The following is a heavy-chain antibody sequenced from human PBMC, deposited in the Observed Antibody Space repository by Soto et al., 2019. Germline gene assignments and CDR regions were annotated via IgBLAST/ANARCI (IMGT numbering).Heavy chain of an antibody. D-gene: IGHD6-6*01. V-gene: IGHV2-5*02. CDR2: IYWDDDK. CDR3: AHRNGRIAGSTASFDY. CDR1: GFSLSTSVEG. Sequence: QITLKESGPTLLKPTQTLTLTCTFSGFSLSTSVEGVGWIRQPPGKALEWLALIYWDDDKRYSPSLKSRLSIPKDTSKNQAVLTMINMDPVDTATYYCAHRNGRIAGSTASFDYWGQGTLVTVAS. J-gene: IGHJ4*02.